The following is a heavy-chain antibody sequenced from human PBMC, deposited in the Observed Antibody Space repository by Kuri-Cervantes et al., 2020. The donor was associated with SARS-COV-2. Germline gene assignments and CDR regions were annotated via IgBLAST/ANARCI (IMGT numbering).Heavy chain of an antibody. J-gene: IGHJ4*02. D-gene: IGHD2-15*01. CDR1: GFTFSSYA. V-gene: IGHV3-23*01. CDR2: ISGSGGST. CDR3: AKIGTQYCSAGSCYVDY. Sequence: GGSLRLSFAASGFTFSSYAMSWVRQAPGKGLEWVSAISGSGGSTYYADSVKGRFTISRDNSKNTLYLQMNSLRAEDTAVYYCAKIGTQYCSAGSCYVDYWGQGTLVTVSS.